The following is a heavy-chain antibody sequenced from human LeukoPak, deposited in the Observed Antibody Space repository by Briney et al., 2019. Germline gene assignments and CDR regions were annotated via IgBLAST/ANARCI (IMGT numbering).Heavy chain of an antibody. V-gene: IGHV4-30-2*01. D-gene: IGHD3-10*01. CDR1: GGSISSGGYS. CDR3: ARGVYYYGSGSYYNSGYFDY. Sequence: SETLSLTCAVPGGSISSGGYSWSWIRQPPGKGLEWIGYIYHSGSTYYNPSLKSRVTISVDRSKNQFSLKLSSVTAADTAVYYCARGVYYYGSGSYYNSGYFDYWGQGTLVTVSS. CDR2: IYHSGST. J-gene: IGHJ4*02.